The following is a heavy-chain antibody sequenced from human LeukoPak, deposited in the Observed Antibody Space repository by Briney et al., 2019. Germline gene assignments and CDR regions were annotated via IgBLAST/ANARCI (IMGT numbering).Heavy chain of an antibody. CDR2: INTSGST. Sequence: SETLSLTCTVSGGSISGYYRSWIRQPAGKRLEWIGRINTSGSTYYNPSLKSRVTMSVDTSKNQFSVKLSSVTAADTAVYYCARDYSSPSPFDYWGQGALVTVSS. V-gene: IGHV4-4*07. CDR3: ARDYSSPSPFDY. CDR1: GGSISGYY. J-gene: IGHJ4*02. D-gene: IGHD6-6*01.